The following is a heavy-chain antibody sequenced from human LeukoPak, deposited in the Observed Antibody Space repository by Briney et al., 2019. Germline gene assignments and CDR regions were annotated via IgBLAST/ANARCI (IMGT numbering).Heavy chain of an antibody. CDR2: ISAYNGNT. Sequence: GASVKVSCKASGYTFTSYGISWVRQAPGQGLEWMGWISAYNGNTNYAQKLQGRVTMTTDTSTSTAYMELRSLRSDDTAVYYCARAQDIVVVPAALGWYFDLWGRGTLVTVSS. CDR3: ARAQDIVVVPAALGWYFDL. J-gene: IGHJ2*01. D-gene: IGHD2-2*01. CDR1: GYTFTSYG. V-gene: IGHV1-18*01.